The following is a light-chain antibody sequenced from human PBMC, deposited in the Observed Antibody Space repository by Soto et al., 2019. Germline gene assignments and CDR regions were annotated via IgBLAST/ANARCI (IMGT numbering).Light chain of an antibody. CDR2: DNN. CDR1: SSNIGNNY. V-gene: IGLV1-51*01. J-gene: IGLJ1*01. Sequence: QSVLTQPPSVSAAPGQKVTISCSGISSNIGNNYVSWYQQLPGTAPKPLIYDNNKRPSGIPDRFSGSKSGTSATLGITGLQTGDEADYYCGTWDSSLSAGGVFGTGTKVTV. CDR3: GTWDSSLSAGGV.